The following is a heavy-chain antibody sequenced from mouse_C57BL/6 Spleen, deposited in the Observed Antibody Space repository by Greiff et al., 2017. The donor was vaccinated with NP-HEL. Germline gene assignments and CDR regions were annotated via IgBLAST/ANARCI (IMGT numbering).Heavy chain of an antibody. CDR2: IYPGSGNT. Sequence: QVQLKQSGAELVRPGASVKLSCKASGYTFTDYYINWVKQRPGQGLEWIARIYPGSGNTYYNEKFKGKATLTAEKSSSTAYMQLSSLTSEDSAVYFCARGAVPGAMDYWGQGTSVTVSS. V-gene: IGHV1-76*01. J-gene: IGHJ4*01. CDR1: GYTFTDYY. CDR3: ARGAVPGAMDY.